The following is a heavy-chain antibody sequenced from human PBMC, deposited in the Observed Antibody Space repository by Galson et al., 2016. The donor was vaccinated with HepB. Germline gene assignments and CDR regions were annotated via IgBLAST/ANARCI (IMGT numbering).Heavy chain of an antibody. J-gene: IGHJ4*02. CDR2: IKQDGSEK. Sequence: SMRLACAGSGFTCSTYCMTRVLQAPGKRLEWVANIKQDGSEKDDVDSVKGRFTISRDNAKNSAYLQMNSLRAEDTAVYYCTTPDEGSGRIFDYWGQGTFVTVSS. D-gene: IGHD2-15*01. CDR1: GFTCSTYC. CDR3: TTPDEGSGRIFDY. V-gene: IGHV3-7*03.